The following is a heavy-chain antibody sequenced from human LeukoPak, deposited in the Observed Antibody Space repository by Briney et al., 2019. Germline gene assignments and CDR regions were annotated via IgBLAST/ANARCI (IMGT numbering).Heavy chain of an antibody. D-gene: IGHD6-13*01. Sequence: GGSLRLSCAASGFTFNTYGMSWVRQAPGKGLEWVSGISGSGGATYYADSVKGRFTISRDNAKNSLYLQMNSLRAEDTAVYYCARDSGSWEPFDYWGQGTLVTVSS. CDR1: GFTFNTYG. CDR3: ARDSGSWEPFDY. J-gene: IGHJ4*02. V-gene: IGHV3-23*01. CDR2: ISGSGGAT.